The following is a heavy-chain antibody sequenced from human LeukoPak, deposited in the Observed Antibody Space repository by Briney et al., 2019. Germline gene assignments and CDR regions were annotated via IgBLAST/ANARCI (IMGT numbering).Heavy chain of an antibody. CDR1: GGSISSSSYY. Sequence: SETLSLTCTVSGGSISSSSYYWGWIRQPPGKGLEWIGSIYYSGSTYYNPSLKSRATISVDTSKNQFSLKLSSVTAADTAVYYCAKSRSRDVFRDAFDIWGQGTMVTVSS. V-gene: IGHV4-39*07. CDR2: IYYSGST. J-gene: IGHJ3*02. CDR3: AKSRSRDVFRDAFDI.